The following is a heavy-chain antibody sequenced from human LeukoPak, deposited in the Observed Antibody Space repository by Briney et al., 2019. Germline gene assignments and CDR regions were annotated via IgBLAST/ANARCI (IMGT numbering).Heavy chain of an antibody. CDR3: ARLAVTMIRGPASYYFVY. J-gene: IGHJ4*02. V-gene: IGHV1-2*02. CDR1: GYTFTGHY. Sequence: ASVKVSCKASGYTFTGHYMHWVRQAPGQGLEWMGWINPNSGGTNFAQKFQGRVTMTMDTSISTAYMELSRLRSDDTAVYYCARLAVTMIRGPASYYFVYWGQGTLVTVSS. D-gene: IGHD3-10*01. CDR2: INPNSGGT.